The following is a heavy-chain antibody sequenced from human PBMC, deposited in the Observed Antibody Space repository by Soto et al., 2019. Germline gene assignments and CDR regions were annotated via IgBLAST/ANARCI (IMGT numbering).Heavy chain of an antibody. CDR2: IYHSGST. D-gene: IGHD4-17*01. CDR3: ARKDYGDYRWFDP. CDR1: GGSISSSSW. V-gene: IGHV4-4*02. Sequence: QVQLQESGPGLVRPSGTLSLTCAVSGGSISSSSWWSWVRQPPGQGLEWIGEIYHSGSTNYNPSLKSPVTISVDKSKNQFSLKLNSVTAADTAVYYCARKDYGDYRWFDPWGQGTLVTVSS. J-gene: IGHJ5*02.